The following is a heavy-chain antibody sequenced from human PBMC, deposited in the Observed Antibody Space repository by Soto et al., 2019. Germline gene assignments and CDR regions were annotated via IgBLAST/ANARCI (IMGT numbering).Heavy chain of an antibody. D-gene: IGHD5-18*01. CDR3: AKVSGYSYGLGDY. J-gene: IGHJ4*02. CDR2: ISGSGGST. Sequence: EVQVLESGGGLGQPGGSLRLSCAASGFTFSGNAMSWVRQAPGEGLEWVASISGSGGSTYYADSVKGRFTISRDTSKNTVYLQMNSVRAEDTAVYYCAKVSGYSYGLGDYWGPGTLVTVSS. CDR1: GFTFSGNA. V-gene: IGHV3-23*01.